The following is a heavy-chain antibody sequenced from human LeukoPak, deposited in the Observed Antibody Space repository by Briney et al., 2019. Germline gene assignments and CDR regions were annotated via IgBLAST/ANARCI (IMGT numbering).Heavy chain of an antibody. J-gene: IGHJ5*02. Sequence: GGSLRLSCAASGFTFSSYGMHWVRQAPGKGLEWVAFIRYDGSNKYYADSVKGRFTISRDNSKNTLYLQMNSLRAEDTAVYYCAGGDTAMVRPGWFDPWGQGTLVTVSS. CDR2: IRYDGSNK. CDR1: GFTFSSYG. CDR3: AGGDTAMVRPGWFDP. D-gene: IGHD5-18*01. V-gene: IGHV3-30*02.